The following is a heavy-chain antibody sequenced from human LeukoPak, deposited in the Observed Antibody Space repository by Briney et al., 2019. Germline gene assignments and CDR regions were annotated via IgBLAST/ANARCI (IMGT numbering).Heavy chain of an antibody. D-gene: IGHD2-2*02. CDR2: ISSSSSYI. CDR1: GFTFSSYS. J-gene: IGHJ4*02. CDR3: AKGSPTGYCSSTSCYRRFDY. V-gene: IGHV3-21*01. Sequence: PGGSLRLSCAASGFTFSSYSMNWVRQAPGKGLEWVSSISSSSSYIYYADSVKGRFTISRDNSKNTLYLQMNSLRAEDTAVYYCAKGSPTGYCSSTSCYRRFDYWGQGTLVTVSS.